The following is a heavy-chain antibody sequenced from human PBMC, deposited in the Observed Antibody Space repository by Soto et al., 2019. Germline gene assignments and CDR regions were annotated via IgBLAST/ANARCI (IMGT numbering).Heavy chain of an antibody. CDR1: GYTFTSYA. CDR3: ASGARGYYDIVTGADAFDI. D-gene: IGHD3-9*01. CDR2: INAGNGNT. Sequence: QVQLVQSGSEEKKPGASVKVSCKASGYTFTSYAMHWVRQAPGQRLERMWWINAGNGNTKYSQKFQGRVTITREQSASTAYMELSSLRSEDTVVYYCASGARGYYDIVTGADAFDIWGQGTMVPVSS. J-gene: IGHJ3*02. V-gene: IGHV1-3*05.